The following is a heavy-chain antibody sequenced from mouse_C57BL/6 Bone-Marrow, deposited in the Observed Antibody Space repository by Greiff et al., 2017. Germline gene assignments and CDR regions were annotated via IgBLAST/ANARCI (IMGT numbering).Heavy chain of an antibody. CDR2: IYPRSGNT. J-gene: IGHJ2*01. D-gene: IGHD1-1*01. V-gene: IGHV1-81*01. Sequence: VQLQQSGAELARPGASVKLSCKASGYTFTSHGISWVKQRTGQGLEWIGEIYPRSGNTYYTEKFKGKATLTADKSSSTAYMELRSLTSEDSAVYFCARGITTVVRDYWGQGTTLTVSA. CDR1: GYTFTSHG. CDR3: ARGITTVVRDY.